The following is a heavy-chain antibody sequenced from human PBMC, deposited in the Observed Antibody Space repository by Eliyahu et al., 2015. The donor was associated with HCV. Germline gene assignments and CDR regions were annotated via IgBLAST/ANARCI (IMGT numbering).Heavy chain of an antibody. Sequence: EVQLVESGGGLVQPGGSLRLSCAASGFTFSTSWMHWVRRAPGEGLVWVSFINSDGTITNYADSVKGRFTISRDNAKNTLYLQMNSLRAEDTALYYCARDWSYGMHVWGQGTTVTVSS. CDR1: GFTFSTSW. D-gene: IGHD3-3*01. V-gene: IGHV3-74*01. CDR3: ARDWSYGMHV. J-gene: IGHJ6*02. CDR2: INSDGTIT.